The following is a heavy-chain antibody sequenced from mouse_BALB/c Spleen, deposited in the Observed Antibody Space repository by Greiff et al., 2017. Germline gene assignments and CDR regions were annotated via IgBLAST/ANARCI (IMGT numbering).Heavy chain of an antibody. Sequence: LFHPGFSLKLSFSSSLFTFIIFLIHCFLHSPENFLYFFAYIISFSSTIYYADTVKGRFTISRDNPKNTLFLQMTSLRSEDTAMYYCASDYGSSPAWFAYWGQGTLVNVYA. CDR2: IISFSSTI. J-gene: IGHJ3*01. V-gene: IGHV5-17*02. CDR3: ASDYGSSPAWFAY. CDR1: LFTFIIFL. D-gene: IGHD1-1*01.